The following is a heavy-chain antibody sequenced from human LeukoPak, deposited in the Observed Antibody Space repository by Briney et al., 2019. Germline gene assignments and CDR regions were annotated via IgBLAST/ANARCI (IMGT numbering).Heavy chain of an antibody. J-gene: IGHJ4*02. CDR1: GGTFSSYA. D-gene: IGHD3-10*01. CDR3: ASQSHITLIRGVINFDY. CDR2: IIPIFGTA. Sequence: GASVKVSCKASGGTFSSYAISWVRQAPGQGLGWMGGIIPIFGTANYAQKFQGRVTITADESTNTAYMELSSLKSEDTAVYYCASQSHITLIRGVINFDYWGQGTLVTVSS. V-gene: IGHV1-69*13.